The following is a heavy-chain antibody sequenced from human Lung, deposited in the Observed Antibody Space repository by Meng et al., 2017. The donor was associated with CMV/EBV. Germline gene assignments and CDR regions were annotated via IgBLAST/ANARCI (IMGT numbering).Heavy chain of an antibody. V-gene: IGHV4-34*01. CDR1: GGSLSGYY. CDR2: ITHSGST. J-gene: IGHJ4*02. D-gene: IGHD3-10*01. Sequence: LSCAVYGGSLSGYYWSWIRQPPGKGLEWIGEITHSGSTKYNPSLKSRVTISVDTSNNQFSLNVKSVTAADMGVYYCARGGREETYGPNFDSWDQGTXVTVSS. CDR3: ARGGREETYGPNFDS.